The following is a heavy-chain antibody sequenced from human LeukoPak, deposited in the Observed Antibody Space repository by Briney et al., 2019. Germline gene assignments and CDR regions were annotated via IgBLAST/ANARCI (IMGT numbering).Heavy chain of an antibody. CDR3: TADFSLAVADTFDY. V-gene: IGHV3-15*01. J-gene: IGHJ4*02. D-gene: IGHD6-19*01. CDR1: GFTIRRNY. CDR2: IKSKTDGGTT. Sequence: GGSLRLSCTASGFTIRRNYMNGVRQAPGKGLEWIGRIKSKTDGGTTDYAAPVKGRFTISRDDSKNTVYLQMNSLKTEDTAVYYCTADFSLAVADTFDYWGQGTLVTVSS.